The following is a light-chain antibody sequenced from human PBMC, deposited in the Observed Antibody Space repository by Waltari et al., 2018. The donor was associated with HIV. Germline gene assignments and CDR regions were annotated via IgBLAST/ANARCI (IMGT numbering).Light chain of an antibody. Sequence: QSMLTQPPSASGTPGQRVTISCSGSSSNIGSNTVNWYQQLPGTAPKLLIYSNNQRPSGVPDRFSGSKSGTSASLAISGLQSEDEADYYCAACDDSLNGWVFGGGTKLTVL. CDR3: AACDDSLNGWV. J-gene: IGLJ3*02. CDR1: SSNIGSNT. V-gene: IGLV1-44*01. CDR2: SNN.